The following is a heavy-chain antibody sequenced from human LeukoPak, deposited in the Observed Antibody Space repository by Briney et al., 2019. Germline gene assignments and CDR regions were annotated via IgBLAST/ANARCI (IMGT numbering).Heavy chain of an antibody. D-gene: IGHD3-10*01. CDR2: ISAYNGNT. CDR3: ARQPGYYGSGSYPY. J-gene: IGHJ4*02. V-gene: IGHV1-18*01. Sequence: ASVKVSCKASGYTFTSYGISWVRQAPGQGREWMGWISAYNGNTNYAQTLQGRVTMTTDTSTSTAYMELRSLRSDDTAVYYCARQPGYYGSGSYPYWGQGTLVTVSS. CDR1: GYTFTSYG.